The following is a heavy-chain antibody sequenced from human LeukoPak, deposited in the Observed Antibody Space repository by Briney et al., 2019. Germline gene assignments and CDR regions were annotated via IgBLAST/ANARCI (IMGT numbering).Heavy chain of an antibody. J-gene: IGHJ4*02. CDR1: AFTFRSYW. D-gene: IGHD3-10*01. CDR3: ARGGRFGELSSSL. Sequence: GGSLRLSCKASAFTFRSYWMHWVRQAPGKGVAWVSRINTDGSSTTYADSVKGRFTIFRDNARNTLYLQMNSLRADDTALYFCARGGRFGELSSSLWGQGTLVAVSS. CDR2: INTDGSST. V-gene: IGHV3-74*01.